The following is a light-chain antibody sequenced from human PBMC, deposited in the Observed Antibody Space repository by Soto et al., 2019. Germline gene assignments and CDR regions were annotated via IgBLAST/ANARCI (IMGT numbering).Light chain of an antibody. Sequence: DIQLTQSPSTLSASVGDRVTITCRASQSISSWLAWYKQKPGKAPKFLIYKTSNLESGVPSRFSGSGSGTEFTLTIRSLQPDDFATYYCQYYNNYCWTFGQGTKVEIK. CDR1: QSISSW. CDR2: KTS. CDR3: QYYNNYCWT. V-gene: IGKV1-5*03. J-gene: IGKJ1*01.